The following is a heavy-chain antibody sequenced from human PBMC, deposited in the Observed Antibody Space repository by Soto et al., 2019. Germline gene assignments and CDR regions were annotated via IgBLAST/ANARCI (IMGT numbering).Heavy chain of an antibody. CDR3: AKGKTIFGVVVVSEY. CDR1: GFVFSSYD. Sequence: QVQLVESGGGVVQPGRSLRLSCAVSGFVFSSYDMHWVRQAPGKGLEWVAVISNDGSNKDYADSVKGRFTISRDNSKITLYLQMTGLRAEDTAVYYCAKGKTIFGVVVVSEYWGQGTLVTVSS. D-gene: IGHD3-3*01. V-gene: IGHV3-30*18. J-gene: IGHJ4*01. CDR2: ISNDGSNK.